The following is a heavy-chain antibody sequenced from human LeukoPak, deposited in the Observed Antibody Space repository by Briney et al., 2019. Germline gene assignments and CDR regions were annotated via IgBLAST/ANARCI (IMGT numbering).Heavy chain of an antibody. D-gene: IGHD6-13*01. CDR3: AKEGYSSSLGWVYYYYYYMDV. CDR1: GFTFSSYG. CDR2: IWYDGSNK. V-gene: IGHV3-30*02. Sequence: SGGSLRLSCAASGFTFSSYGMHWVRQAPGKGLEWVAVIWYDGSNKYYADSVKGRFTISRDNSKNTLYLQMNSLRAEDTAVYYCAKEGYSSSLGWVYYYYYYMDVWGKGTTVTVSS. J-gene: IGHJ6*03.